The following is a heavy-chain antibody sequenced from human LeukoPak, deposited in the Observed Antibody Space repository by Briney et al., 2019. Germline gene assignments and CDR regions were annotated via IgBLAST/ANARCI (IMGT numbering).Heavy chain of an antibody. CDR2: IYTSGST. CDR3: AIEGNLYRFYYYYMDV. CDR1: GGSISSYY. Sequence: NPSETLSLTCTVSGGSISSYYWSWIRQPAGKGLEWIGRIYTSGSTNYNPSLKSRVIMSVDTSKNQFSLKLSSVTAADTAVYYCAIEGNLYRFYYYYMDVWGKGTTVTVSS. V-gene: IGHV4-4*07. J-gene: IGHJ6*03. D-gene: IGHD2-2*02.